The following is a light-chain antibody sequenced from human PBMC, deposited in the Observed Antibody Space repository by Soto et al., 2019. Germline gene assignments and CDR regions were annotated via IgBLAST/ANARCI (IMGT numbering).Light chain of an antibody. CDR3: QQYGSSPPIS. CDR1: QSVSSKY. Sequence: EIVLTQSPGTLSLSPGERATLSCRASQSVSSKYLAWYQQKPGQAPRLLIYGTSSGTPSRATGIPDRFSGSASGTDFTLTISRLEPEDFAVYYCQQYGSSPPISFGQGTRLEIK. V-gene: IGKV3-20*01. J-gene: IGKJ5*01. CDR2: GTSSGTP.